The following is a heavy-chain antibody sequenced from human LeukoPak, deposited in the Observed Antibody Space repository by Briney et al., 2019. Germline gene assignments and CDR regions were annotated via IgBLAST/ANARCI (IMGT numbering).Heavy chain of an antibody. CDR2: IYTDGSST. Sequence: PGRSLRLSCAACGFTFSSYWMHWVRQARGKGLVWVSRIYTDGSSTGYADSVKGRFTISRDNAKNTLYLQMNSRRAEDTAVYYCSVVVAATPKWGQGTLVTVSS. V-gene: IGHV3-74*01. CDR3: SVVVAATPK. CDR1: GFTFSSYW. D-gene: IGHD2-15*01. J-gene: IGHJ4*02.